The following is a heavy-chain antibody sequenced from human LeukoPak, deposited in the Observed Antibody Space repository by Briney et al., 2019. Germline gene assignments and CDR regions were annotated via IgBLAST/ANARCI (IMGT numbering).Heavy chain of an antibody. D-gene: IGHD3-10*01. CDR3: ARVALNYYGSGEPNWFDP. CDR2: IYTSGST. J-gene: IGHJ5*02. Sequence: SETLSLTCTVSGGSLTGYYWSWIRQPAGKGLEWIGRIYTSGSTNYNPSLKSRVTISVDTSKNQFSLKLSSVTAADTAVYYCARVALNYYGSGEPNWFDPWGQGTLVTVSS. CDR1: GGSLTGYY. V-gene: IGHV4-4*07.